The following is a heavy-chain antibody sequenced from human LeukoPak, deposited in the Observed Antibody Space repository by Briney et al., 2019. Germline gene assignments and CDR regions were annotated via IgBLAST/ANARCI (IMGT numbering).Heavy chain of an antibody. CDR2: IWYDGSNK. CDR1: GFTFDSYG. CDR3: ATRGFNYGDLDY. Sequence: GGSLRLSCAASGFTFDSYGMHWVRQAPGKGLEGVAVIWYDGSNKYYADSVKGRFTISRDNCKSTLYLQMNSLRVDDTAVYYCATRGFNYGDLDYWGQGTLVTVSS. V-gene: IGHV3-33*01. D-gene: IGHD5-18*01. J-gene: IGHJ4*02.